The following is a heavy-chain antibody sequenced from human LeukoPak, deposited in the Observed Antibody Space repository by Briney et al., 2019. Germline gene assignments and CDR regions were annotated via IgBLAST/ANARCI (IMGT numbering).Heavy chain of an antibody. D-gene: IGHD3-3*01. V-gene: IGHV4-59*01. J-gene: IGHJ3*02. CDR3: ARFSSITIFGVVIRAFDI. CDR2: IYYSGST. Sequence: SETLSLTCTVSGGSISSYYWSWIRQPPGKGLEWIGYIYYSGSTNYNPSLKSRVTISVDTSKNQFSLKLSSVTAADTAVYYCARFSSITIFGVVIRAFDIWGQGTMVTVSS. CDR1: GGSISSYY.